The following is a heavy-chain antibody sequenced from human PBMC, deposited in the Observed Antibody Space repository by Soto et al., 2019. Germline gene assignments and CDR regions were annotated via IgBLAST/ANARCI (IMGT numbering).Heavy chain of an antibody. Sequence: SETLSLTXTVSGGSISRGGYYWSWIRQHPGKGLEWIGYIYYSGSTYYNPSLKSRVTISVDTSKNQFSLKLSSVTAADTAVHYCARKAAAPHYYGMDVWGQGTTVTVSS. V-gene: IGHV4-31*02. J-gene: IGHJ6*02. D-gene: IGHD2-2*01. CDR1: GGSISRGGYY. CDR3: ARKAAAPHYYGMDV. CDR2: IYYSGST.